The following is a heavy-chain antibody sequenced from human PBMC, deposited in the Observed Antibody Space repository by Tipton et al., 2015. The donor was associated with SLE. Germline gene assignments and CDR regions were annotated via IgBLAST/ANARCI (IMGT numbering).Heavy chain of an antibody. CDR1: GGSITSNIHY. CDR2: IHYGGST. Sequence: TLSLTCSVSGGSITSNIHYWGWIRQPPGKGLEWIGNIHYGGSTNYNPSLKSRVAISADTSKRQFSLKLSSVTAADTAVYYCARHPEVSTMLVDVWGQGTTVTVSS. V-gene: IGHV4-39*07. D-gene: IGHD5/OR15-5a*01. CDR3: ARHPEVSTMLVDV. J-gene: IGHJ6*02.